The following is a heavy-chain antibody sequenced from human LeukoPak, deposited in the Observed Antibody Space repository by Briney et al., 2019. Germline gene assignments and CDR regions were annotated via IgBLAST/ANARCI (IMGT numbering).Heavy chain of an antibody. CDR2: IYYSGST. J-gene: IGHJ6*03. D-gene: IGHD1-26*01. CDR3: ARALVGATSHYYYYYYMDV. V-gene: IGHV4-59*01. Sequence: SETLSLTCTVSGGSISSYYWSWIRQPPGKGLEWIGYIYYSGSTNYNPSLKSRVTISVDTSKNQFFLKLSSVAAADTAVYYCARALVGATSHYYYYYYMDVWGKGTTVTVSS. CDR1: GGSISSYY.